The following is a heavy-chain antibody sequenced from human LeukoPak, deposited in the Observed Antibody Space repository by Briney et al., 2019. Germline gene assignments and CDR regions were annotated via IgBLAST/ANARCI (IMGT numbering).Heavy chain of an antibody. CDR1: SFTFSVYY. Sequence: GGSVRLFCPPSSFTFSVYYMSWTRQAPGKGLECVSYVSSGRTYTKYADSVTGRFTISRDNAKNSLYLQMNNLRAEDTAVYYCAREPDYGAGNLRDLGRQGTLVSVSS. J-gene: IGHJ5*02. CDR2: VSSGRTYT. CDR3: AREPDYGAGNLRDL. V-gene: IGHV3-11*06. D-gene: IGHD3-10*01.